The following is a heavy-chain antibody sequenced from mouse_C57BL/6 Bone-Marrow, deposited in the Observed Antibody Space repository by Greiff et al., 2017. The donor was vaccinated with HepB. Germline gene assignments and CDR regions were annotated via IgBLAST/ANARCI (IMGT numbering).Heavy chain of an antibody. CDR1: GYTFTDHT. Sequence: QVQLKESDAELVKPGASVKISCKVSGYTFTDHTIHWMKQRPEQGLEWIGYIYPRDGSTKYNEKFKGKATLTADKSSSTAYMQLNSLTSEDSAVYFCAREPYYSNYLWYFDVWGTGTTVTVSS. V-gene: IGHV1-78*01. CDR3: AREPYYSNYLWYFDV. CDR2: IYPRDGST. D-gene: IGHD2-5*01. J-gene: IGHJ1*03.